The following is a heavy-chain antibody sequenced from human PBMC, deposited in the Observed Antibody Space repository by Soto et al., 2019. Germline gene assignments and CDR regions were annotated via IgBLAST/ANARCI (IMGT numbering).Heavy chain of an antibody. CDR1: GFTFVNYA. CDR2: LSGSGTRT. CDR3: AKGTSNGGWFNPFDY. V-gene: IGHV3-23*01. D-gene: IGHD6-19*01. J-gene: IGHJ4*02. Sequence: EVQLLESGGGLVQPGGSLRLSCAASGFTFVNYAMNWVRQAPGKGLEWVATLSGSGTRTYYADSVKGRFTTSRDNSRNTLYLQMNSLSAEDTAVYYCAKGTSNGGWFNPFDYWGQGSLVTVSS.